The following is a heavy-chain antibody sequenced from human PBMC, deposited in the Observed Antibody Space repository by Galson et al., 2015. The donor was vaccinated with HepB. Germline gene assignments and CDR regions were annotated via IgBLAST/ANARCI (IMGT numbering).Heavy chain of an antibody. D-gene: IGHD3-22*01. Sequence: SLRLSCAASGFNFSNAWMKWGRQAPGKGLEWVGGINSKSDAGTTDYAAPVKGRFNISRDDSKTTLYLQMNSLKTEDTAVYYCTTDSMIVVVITEGDYWGQGTLVTVSS. J-gene: IGHJ4*02. CDR1: GFNFSNAW. CDR3: TTDSMIVVVITEGDY. V-gene: IGHV3-15*07. CDR2: INSKSDAGTT.